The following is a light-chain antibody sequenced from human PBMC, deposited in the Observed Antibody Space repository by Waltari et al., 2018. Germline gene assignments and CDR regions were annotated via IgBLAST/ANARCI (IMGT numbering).Light chain of an antibody. CDR1: QRVSTH. CDR2: GAS. V-gene: IGKV3-15*01. CDR3: QHYNSWPPIT. J-gene: IGKJ5*01. Sequence: ETVMTQSPATLSVSPGERATLSCRANQRVSTHLAWYQQKPGQAPRLLSYGASTRATGVPGRFSASGSGTEFTLTISSLQSEDFAVYYCQHYNSWPPITFGQGTRLEIK.